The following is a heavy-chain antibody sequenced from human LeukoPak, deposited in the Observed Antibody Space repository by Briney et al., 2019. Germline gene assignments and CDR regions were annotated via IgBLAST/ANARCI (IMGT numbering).Heavy chain of an antibody. J-gene: IGHJ1*01. Sequence: PGGSLRLSCAASGFTFSSYEMNWVRQAPGKGLEWVSYISSGSTIYYADSVKGRFTISRDNSKNTLYLQMNSLRAEDTAVYYCGVFVGPDYGDYEYFQHWGQGTLVTVSS. CDR1: GFTFSSYE. D-gene: IGHD4-17*01. CDR3: GVFVGPDYGDYEYFQH. V-gene: IGHV3-48*03. CDR2: ISSGSTI.